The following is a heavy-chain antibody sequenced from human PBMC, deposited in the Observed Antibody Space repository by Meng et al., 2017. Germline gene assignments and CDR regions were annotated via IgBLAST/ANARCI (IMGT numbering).Heavy chain of an antibody. CDR1: GFTVSSNY. Sequence: GESLKISCAASGFTVSSNYMSWVRQAPGKGLEWVSVIYSGGSTYYADSVKGRFTISRHNSKNTLYLQMNSLRAEDTAVCYCASAGDDAFDIWGQGTMVTVSS. V-gene: IGHV3-53*04. CDR3: ASAGDDAFDI. J-gene: IGHJ3*02. D-gene: IGHD2-21*01. CDR2: IYSGGST.